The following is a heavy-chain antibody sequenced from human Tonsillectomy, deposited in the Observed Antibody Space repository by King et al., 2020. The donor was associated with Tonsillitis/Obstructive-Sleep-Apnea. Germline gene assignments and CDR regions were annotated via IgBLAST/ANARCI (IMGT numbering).Heavy chain of an antibody. V-gene: IGHV3-73*01. D-gene: IGHD5-12*01. CDR3: TTGYGDY. CDR2: IRSKANSYAT. CDR1: GFTFSDST. Sequence: VQLVESGGGLVQPGGSLKLSCAASGFTFSDSTMHWVRQASGKGLDWVGRIRSKANSYATVYAALVKGRFTISRDDSKNTAYLQMNSLKTEDTAVYHCTTGYGDYWGQGTLVTVSS. J-gene: IGHJ4*02.